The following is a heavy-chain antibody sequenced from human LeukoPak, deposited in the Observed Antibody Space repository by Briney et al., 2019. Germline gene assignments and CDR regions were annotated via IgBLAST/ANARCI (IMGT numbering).Heavy chain of an antibody. CDR2: ISGSGGNI. CDR1: GFTFSSYK. CDR3: ARGGYGDYNNWFDP. J-gene: IGHJ5*02. D-gene: IGHD4-17*01. Sequence: GGSLRLSCAASGFTFSSYKMNWVRQTPGKELEWVSYISGSGGNIDYADSVKGRFTVSRDNAENSLYLQMNSLRDEDTAVYYCARGGYGDYNNWFDPWGQGTLVIVSS. V-gene: IGHV3-48*02.